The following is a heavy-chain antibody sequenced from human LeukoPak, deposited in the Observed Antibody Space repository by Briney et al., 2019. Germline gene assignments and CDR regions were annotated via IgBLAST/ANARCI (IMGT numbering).Heavy chain of an antibody. Sequence: GGSLRLSCAAFGFTVSNDHMSWARQAPGKGLEWVTVMDNGGKEYYADSVEGRFTISRDNSKNTLYLQMNSLRVEDTAMYHCAGGHSSGMIHHWGQGTLVTVSS. J-gene: IGHJ5*02. D-gene: IGHD3-22*01. CDR1: GFTVSNDH. CDR2: MDNGGKE. CDR3: AGGHSSGMIHH. V-gene: IGHV3-53*01.